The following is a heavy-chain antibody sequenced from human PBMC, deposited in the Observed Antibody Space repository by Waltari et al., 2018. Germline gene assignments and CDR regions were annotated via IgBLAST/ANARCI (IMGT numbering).Heavy chain of an antibody. CDR3: ARRIRITMILITNWFDP. CDR2: INHSGST. D-gene: IGHD3-22*01. J-gene: IGHJ5*02. V-gene: IGHV4-34*01. CDR1: GGSFSGYY. Sequence: QVQLQQWGAGLLKPSETLSLTCAVYGGSFSGYYWSWIRQPPGKGLEWIGEINHSGSTNYNPSLKIRVTISVDTSMYTFSLKLGFVTAAGTAVYDCARRIRITMILITNWFDPWGQGTLVTVSA.